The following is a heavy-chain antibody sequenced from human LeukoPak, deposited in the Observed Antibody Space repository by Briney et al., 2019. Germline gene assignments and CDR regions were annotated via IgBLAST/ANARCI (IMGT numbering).Heavy chain of an antibody. V-gene: IGHV3-7*01. J-gene: IGHJ5*02. CDR1: GFTFSDYW. Sequence: PGGSLRLSCAASGFTFSDYWMSWVRQAPGKGLEWVANIKQDGSEKHYVDSLRGRFTISRDNAKNSLDLQMNSLRAEDTAVYFCVRDLYYFDSSGYYASDLWGQGTLVTVSS. CDR2: IKQDGSEK. CDR3: VRDLYYFDSSGYYASDL. D-gene: IGHD3-22*01.